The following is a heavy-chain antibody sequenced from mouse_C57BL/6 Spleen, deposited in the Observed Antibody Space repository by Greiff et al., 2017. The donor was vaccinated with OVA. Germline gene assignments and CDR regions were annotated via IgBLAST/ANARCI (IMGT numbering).Heavy chain of an antibody. CDR2: INPNNGGT. J-gene: IGHJ2*01. CDR1: GYTFTDYY. Sequence: VQLQQSGPELVKPGASVKISCKASGYTFTDYYMNWVKQSHGKSLEWIGDINPNNGGTSYNQKFKGKATLTVDKSSSTAYMELRSLTSEDSAVYYCAAIYYYGSSSFDYWGQGTTLTVSS. CDR3: AAIYYYGSSSFDY. V-gene: IGHV1-26*01. D-gene: IGHD1-1*01.